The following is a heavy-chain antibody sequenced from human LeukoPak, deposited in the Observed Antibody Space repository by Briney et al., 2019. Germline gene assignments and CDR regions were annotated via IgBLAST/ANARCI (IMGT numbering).Heavy chain of an antibody. CDR2: ISSSSSYT. V-gene: IGHV3-11*05. CDR3: ARDCPEYYYDSSGYYPPY. D-gene: IGHD3-22*01. CDR1: GFTFSDYY. J-gene: IGHJ4*02. Sequence: KAGGSLRLSCAASGFTFSDYYMSWIRQAPGKGLEWVSYISSSSSYTNYADSVKGRFTISRDNAKNSLYLQMNSLRSEDTAVYYCARDCPEYYYDSSGYYPPYWGQGTLVTVSS.